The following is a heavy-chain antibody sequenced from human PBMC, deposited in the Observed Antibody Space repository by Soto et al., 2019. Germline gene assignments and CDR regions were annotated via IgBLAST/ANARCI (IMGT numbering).Heavy chain of an antibody. D-gene: IGHD1-26*01. CDR1: GGSISSGDYY. Sequence: SETLSLTCTVSGGSISSGDYYWSWIRQPPGKGLEWIGYIYYSGSTYYNPSLKSRVTISVDTSKNQFSLKLSSVTAADTAVYYCARVILVGDANYWYFDLWGRGTLVTVSS. CDR3: ARVILVGDANYWYFDL. V-gene: IGHV4-30-4*01. CDR2: IYYSGST. J-gene: IGHJ2*01.